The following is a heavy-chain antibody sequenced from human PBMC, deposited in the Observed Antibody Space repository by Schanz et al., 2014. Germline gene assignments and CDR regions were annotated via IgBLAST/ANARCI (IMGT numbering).Heavy chain of an antibody. CDR3: TRLRRADPNGFDV. CDR2: IMPLRGIG. V-gene: IGHV1-69*04. CDR1: GYTLTSYG. Sequence: QVQLVQSGAEVKKPGASVKVSCKASGYTLTSYGINWVRQAPGQGLEWLGRIMPLRGIGNNAWKFQDRLTITADKSMNTTYMELSSLRAEDTAVYYCTRLRRADPNGFDVWGQGTTVTVS. J-gene: IGHJ6*02. D-gene: IGHD6-19*01.